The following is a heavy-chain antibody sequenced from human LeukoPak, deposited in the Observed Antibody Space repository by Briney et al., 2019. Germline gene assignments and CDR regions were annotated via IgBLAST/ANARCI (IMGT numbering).Heavy chain of an antibody. CDR2: ISYDGSNK. CDR1: GFTFSSYA. CDR3: ARPKSGYSYGPDAFDI. Sequence: GRSLRLSCAASGFTFSSYAMHWVRQAPGKGLEWVAVISYDGSNKYYADSVKGRFTISRDNSKNTLYLQMNSLRAEDTAVYYCARPKSGYSYGPDAFDIWGQGTMVTVSS. J-gene: IGHJ3*02. V-gene: IGHV3-30*04. D-gene: IGHD5-18*01.